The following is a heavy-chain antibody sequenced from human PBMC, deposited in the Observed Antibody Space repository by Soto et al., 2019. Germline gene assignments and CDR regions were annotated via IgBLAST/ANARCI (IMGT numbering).Heavy chain of an antibody. CDR2: IWYDGSNK. D-gene: IGHD5-12*01. CDR1: GFTFSSYG. V-gene: IGHV3-33*01. CDR3: ARERSDIHVDC. J-gene: IGHJ4*02. Sequence: QVQLVESGGGVVQPGRSLRLSCAASGFTFSSYGMHWVRQAPGKGLEWVAVIWYDGSNKYYAASVKGRFTISRDNANNTRYLQMNSLRAEDTAVYACARERSDIHVDCCGQGALVTVS.